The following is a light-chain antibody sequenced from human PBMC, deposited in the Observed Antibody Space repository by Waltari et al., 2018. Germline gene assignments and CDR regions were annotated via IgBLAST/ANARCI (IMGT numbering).Light chain of an antibody. CDR3: CSYAGSDTFV. J-gene: IGLJ2*01. CDR1: SSDVGGSNY. Sequence: QSALTQPRSVSGSPGQSVTISCTGTSSDVGGSNYVSWYQQHPGKAPKFMIYDVNKRPSGVPDRFSGSKSGNTASLTISGLQAEDEADYYCCSYAGSDTFVFGGGTKLTVL. V-gene: IGLV2-11*01. CDR2: DVN.